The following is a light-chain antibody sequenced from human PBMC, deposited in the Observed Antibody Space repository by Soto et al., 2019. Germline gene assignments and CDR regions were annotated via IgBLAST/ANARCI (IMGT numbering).Light chain of an antibody. CDR3: QQSYSTPLT. CDR1: QSISSY. V-gene: IGKV1-39*01. J-gene: IGKJ3*01. CDR2: AAS. Sequence: DIPMTQSPSSLSASVGDRVTITCRASQSISSYLNWYQQKPGKAPKLLIYAASSLQSGVPSRFSGSGSGTDFTLTISSLQPEDFATYYCQQSYSTPLTFGHGTKVDIK.